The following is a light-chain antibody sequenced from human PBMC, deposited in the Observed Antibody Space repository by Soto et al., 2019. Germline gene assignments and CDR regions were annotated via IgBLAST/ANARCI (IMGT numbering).Light chain of an antibody. CDR1: QSDLYSSNNKNY. V-gene: IGKV4-1*01. Sequence: DILMTQSPDSLAVSLGERATINCKSSQSDLYSSNNKNYLAWYQQKPGQPPKLLIYWASTRESGVPDRFSGSGSGTDFTLTISSLQAEDVAVYYCQQYYSTPAFGQGTKVDI. J-gene: IGKJ1*01. CDR3: QQYYSTPA. CDR2: WAS.